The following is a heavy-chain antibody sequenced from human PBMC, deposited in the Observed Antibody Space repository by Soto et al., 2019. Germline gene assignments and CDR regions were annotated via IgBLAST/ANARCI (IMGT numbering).Heavy chain of an antibody. J-gene: IGHJ1*01. D-gene: IGHD3-9*01. CDR3: ARDHIKPTVNPFDL. CDR2: ISSSSSTI. Sequence: GSLRLSCAASGFTFSSYSMNWVRQAPGKGLEWVSYISSSSSTIYYADFVKGRFTISRDNAKNSLYLQMNSLRAEDTAVYYCARDHIKPTVNPFDLWRQDTLLSVSS. CDR1: GFTFSSYS. V-gene: IGHV3-48*01.